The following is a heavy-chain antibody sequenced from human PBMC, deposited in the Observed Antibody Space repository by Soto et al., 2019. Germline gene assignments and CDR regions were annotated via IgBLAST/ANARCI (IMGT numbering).Heavy chain of an antibody. CDR1: GFTFSSYS. J-gene: IGHJ4*02. CDR3: ARERQEYYYDSSGSIDY. CDR2: IVTGTGTT. V-gene: IGHV3-23*01. D-gene: IGHD3-22*01. Sequence: GGSLRLSCSASGFTFSSYSMSWVRLTPGKGLEWVSSIVTGTGTTNYADSVTGRFSISRDNSKNMLYLQMNSLGVEDTAVYYCARERQEYYYDSSGSIDYWGQGTLVTVSS.